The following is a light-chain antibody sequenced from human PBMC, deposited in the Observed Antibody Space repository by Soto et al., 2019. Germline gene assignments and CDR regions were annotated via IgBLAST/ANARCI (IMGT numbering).Light chain of an antibody. CDR3: QQYKNWPL. J-gene: IGKJ5*01. CDR2: GAS. V-gene: IGKV3-15*01. CDR1: HSVNSH. Sequence: EIVMTQSPATLSVSPGERVTLSCRTSHSVNSHVAWYQQKPGQAPRLLLYGASTRATGIPVRFSGSGFGTEFTLTISSLKSEDFAVYYCQQYKNWPLFGQGTRLEIK.